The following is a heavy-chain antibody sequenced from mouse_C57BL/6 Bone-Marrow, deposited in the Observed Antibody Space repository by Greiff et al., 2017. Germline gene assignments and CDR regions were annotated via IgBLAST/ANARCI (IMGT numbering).Heavy chain of an antibody. D-gene: IGHD4-1*01. CDR3: AKSRPLGRGFDY. CDR1: GYTFTSYW. CDR2: IYPTSGRT. J-gene: IGHJ2*01. Sequence: QVQLQQPGAELVKPGASVKMSCTASGYTFTSYWITWVKQRPGQGLEWIGDIYPTSGRTNYKEKFKSKAILTVDTSSNTAYMQLSILTSDDSAVLYCAKSRPLGRGFDYWGQGTTLTVSS. V-gene: IGHV1-55*01.